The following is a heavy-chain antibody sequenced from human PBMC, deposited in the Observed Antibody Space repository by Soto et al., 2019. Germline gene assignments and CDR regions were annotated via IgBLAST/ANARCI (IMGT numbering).Heavy chain of an antibody. Sequence: PSETLSLTCAVYGGSFSGYYWSWIRQPPGKGLEWIGEINHSGSTNYNPSLKSRVTISVDTSKNQFSLKLSSVTAADTAVYYCARVSTYYYGSGSYYNPYYYYGMDVWGQGTTVTSP. CDR1: GGSFSGYY. CDR3: ARVSTYYYGSGSYYNPYYYYGMDV. CDR2: INHSGST. V-gene: IGHV4-34*01. D-gene: IGHD3-10*01. J-gene: IGHJ6*02.